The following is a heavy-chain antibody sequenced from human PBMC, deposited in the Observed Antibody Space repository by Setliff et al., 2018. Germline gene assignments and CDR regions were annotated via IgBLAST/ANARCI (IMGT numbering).Heavy chain of an antibody. CDR3: TTGSVCVGDCYSGRLNY. J-gene: IGHJ4*02. V-gene: IGHV3-15*01. Sequence: GGSLRLSCVASGFTFANAWMSWVRQAPGKGLEWVGRIKSKTNGGTTDYAAPVKGRFTISRDDSKNTLFLQMNSLKTEDTAVYYCTTGSVCVGDCYSGRLNYWGQGTLVTVSS. CDR2: IKSKTNGGTT. D-gene: IGHD2-21*02. CDR1: GFTFANAW.